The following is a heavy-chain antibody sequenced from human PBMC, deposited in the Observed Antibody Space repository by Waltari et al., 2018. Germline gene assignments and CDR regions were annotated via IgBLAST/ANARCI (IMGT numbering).Heavy chain of an antibody. J-gene: IGHJ1*01. D-gene: IGHD4-17*01. CDR3: ASSGRSTVTPRGYFQH. CDR1: GYTFTSYA. V-gene: IGHV1-3*01. CDR2: INAGNGNT. Sequence: QVQLVQYGAEVKKPGASVKVSCKGSGYTFTSYAMHWVRQAPGQRLEWMGWINAGNGNTKYSQKFQGRVTITRDTSASTAYMGLSSLRSEDTAVYYCASSGRSTVTPRGYFQHWGQGTLVTVSS.